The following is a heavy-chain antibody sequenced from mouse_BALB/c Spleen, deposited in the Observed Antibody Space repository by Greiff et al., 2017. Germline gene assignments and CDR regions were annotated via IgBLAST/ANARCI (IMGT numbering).Heavy chain of an antibody. CDR2: ISNLAYSI. CDR3: ARHIYYCGSLDY. Sequence: EVMLVESGGGLVQPGGSRKLSCAASGFTFSDYGMAWVRQAPGKGPEWVAFISNLAYSIYYADTVTGRFTISRENAKNTLYLEMSSLRSEDTAMYYCARHIYYCGSLDYWGQGTTLTVSS. J-gene: IGHJ2*01. CDR1: GFTFSDYG. V-gene: IGHV5-15*02. D-gene: IGHD1-1*01.